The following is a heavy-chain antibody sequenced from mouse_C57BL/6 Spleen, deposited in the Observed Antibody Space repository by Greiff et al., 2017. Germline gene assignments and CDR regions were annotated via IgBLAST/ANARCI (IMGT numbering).Heavy chain of an antibody. V-gene: IGHV1-50*01. J-gene: IGHJ1*03. CDR2: IDPSDSYT. CDR1: GYTFTSYW. CDR3: ARNYYGSSPYWYVDV. Sequence: QVQLQQPGAELVKPGASVKLSCKASGYTFTSYWMQWVKQRPGQGLEWIGEIDPSDSYTNYNQKFKGKATLTVDTSSSTAYMQLSSLTSEDSAVYYCARNYYGSSPYWYVDVWGTGTTVTVSS. D-gene: IGHD1-1*01.